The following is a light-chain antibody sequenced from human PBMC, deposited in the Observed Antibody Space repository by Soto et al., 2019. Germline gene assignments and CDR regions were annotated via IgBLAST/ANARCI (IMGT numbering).Light chain of an antibody. CDR3: QQYDNLPLT. CDR1: QLISNY. Sequence: DIQMTQSPSSLSASVGDSVTITCQASQLISNYLNWYQQKPGEAPKLLIYDASNLKTGVPSRFSGSGSGTYFTFTISSLQPEDIATYYCQQYDNLPLTFGGGTKVEIK. CDR2: DAS. V-gene: IGKV1-33*01. J-gene: IGKJ4*01.